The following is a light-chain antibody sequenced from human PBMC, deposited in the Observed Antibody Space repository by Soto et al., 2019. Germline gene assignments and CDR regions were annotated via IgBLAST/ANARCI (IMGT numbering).Light chain of an antibody. CDR3: NSYAGSPYV. CDR1: SSDVGGYNY. J-gene: IGLJ7*01. Sequence: QSVLTQPPSASGSPGQSVTISCTGTSSDVGGYNYVSWYQQHPGKAPKLMIYEVNKRPSGVPDRISGSKSGNTASLTVSGLQAEDEADYYCNSYAGSPYVFGTGTQLTVL. CDR2: EVN. V-gene: IGLV2-8*01.